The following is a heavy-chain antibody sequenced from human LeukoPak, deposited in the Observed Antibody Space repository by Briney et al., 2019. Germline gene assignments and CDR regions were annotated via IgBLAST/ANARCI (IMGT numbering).Heavy chain of an antibody. CDR3: ARSELLWFGGVNSGFDY. D-gene: IGHD3-10*01. CDR1: GGSISSYY. V-gene: IGHV4-4*07. CDR2: IYTSGST. J-gene: IGHJ4*02. Sequence: SETLSLTCTVSGGSISSYYWSWIRQPAGKGLEWIGHIYTSGSTNYNPSLKSRVTISVDTSKNQFSLKLSSVTAADTAVYYCARSELLWFGGVNSGFDYWGQGTLVTVSS.